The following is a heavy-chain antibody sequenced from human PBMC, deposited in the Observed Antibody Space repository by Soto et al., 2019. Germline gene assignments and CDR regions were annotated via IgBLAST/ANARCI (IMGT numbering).Heavy chain of an antibody. Sequence: ASVKGSCKASGYTFTSYAMHWVRQAPGQRLEWMGWINAGNGNTKYSQKFQGRVTITRDTSASTAYMELSSLRSEDTAVYYCARENDYGDFPPYYYGMDVWGQGTTVTVSS. CDR2: INAGNGNT. J-gene: IGHJ6*02. D-gene: IGHD4-17*01. CDR1: GYTFTSYA. CDR3: ARENDYGDFPPYYYGMDV. V-gene: IGHV1-3*01.